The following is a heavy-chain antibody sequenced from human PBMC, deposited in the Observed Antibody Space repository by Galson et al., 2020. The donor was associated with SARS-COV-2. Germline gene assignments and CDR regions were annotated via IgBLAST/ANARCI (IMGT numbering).Heavy chain of an antibody. CDR1: GFPLKNYG. CDR2: ISYDGNYQ. J-gene: IGHJ6*02. D-gene: IGHD5-12*01. Sequence: GESLKISCEGSGFPLKNYGMSWVRQAPGKGLEWVGIISYDGNYQYYGDSVKGRFTISRDNSKNTLYLQMSSLRAEDTAVYYCAKDMGWLQLVGSSYQYYHTMDVWGQGTTVTVSS. V-gene: IGHV3-30*18. CDR3: AKDMGWLQLVGSSYQYYHTMDV.